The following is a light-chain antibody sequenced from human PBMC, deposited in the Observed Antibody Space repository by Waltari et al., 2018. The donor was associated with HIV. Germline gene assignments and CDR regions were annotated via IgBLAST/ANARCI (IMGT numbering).Light chain of an antibody. Sequence: DIVMTQSPLSLPVTPGESASISCRSSQTLLYSDGYKYLDWYQQKPGQYPRLLIYKTSNRASGVSDRFSGSASGTDFTLRISRVEAEDVGVYYCMQALQAHSFGQGTKLEIK. CDR1: QTLLYSDGYKY. J-gene: IGKJ2*01. CDR2: KTS. CDR3: MQALQAHS. V-gene: IGKV2-28*01.